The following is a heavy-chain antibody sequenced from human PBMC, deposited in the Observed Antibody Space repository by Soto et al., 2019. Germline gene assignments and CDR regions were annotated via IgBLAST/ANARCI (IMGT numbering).Heavy chain of an antibody. CDR3: VVEDLGMEV. J-gene: IGHJ6*02. D-gene: IGHD2-15*01. Sequence: PSESLRLSCAASGFTVSTNYRTWVRQTPGKGLEWVSIIYSNGNTYYADSVKGRFTISRDNSKNTLYLQMNSLRVDDTAVYYCVVEDLGMEVWGQGTTVTVSS. CDR2: IYSNGNT. CDR1: GFTVSTNY. V-gene: IGHV3-53*01.